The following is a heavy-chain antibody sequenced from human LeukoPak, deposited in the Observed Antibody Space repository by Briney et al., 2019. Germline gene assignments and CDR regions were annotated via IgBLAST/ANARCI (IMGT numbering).Heavy chain of an antibody. V-gene: IGHV4-39*01. CDR2: IYYSGST. J-gene: IGHJ4*02. CDR3: ASAWIQLWLRGVPIKYYFDY. CDR1: GGSISSSSYY. Sequence: DPSETLSLTCTVSGGSISSSSYYWGWIRQPPGKGLEWIGSIYYSGSTYYNPSLKSRVTISVDTSKNQFSLKLSSVTAADTAVYYCASAWIQLWLRGVPIKYYFDYWGQGTLVTVSS. D-gene: IGHD5-18*01.